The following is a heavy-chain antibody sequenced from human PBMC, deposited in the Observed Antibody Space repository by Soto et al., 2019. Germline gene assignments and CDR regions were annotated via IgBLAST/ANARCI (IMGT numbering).Heavy chain of an antibody. V-gene: IGHV3-73*01. D-gene: IGHD4-17*01. Sequence: GGSLRLSCAASGFTFSGSAMHWVRQASGKGLEWVGRIRSKANSYGKAYAATVKSRFTISTDNSKNTAYLQMNSLKTEDTAVYYCTSPTTVTTIYYYMDVWGKGTTVTVSS. J-gene: IGHJ6*03. CDR3: TSPTTVTTIYYYMDV. CDR1: GFTFSGSA. CDR2: IRSKANSYGK.